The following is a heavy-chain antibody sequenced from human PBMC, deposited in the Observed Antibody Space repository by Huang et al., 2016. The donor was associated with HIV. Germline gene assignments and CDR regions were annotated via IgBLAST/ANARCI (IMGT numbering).Heavy chain of an antibody. D-gene: IGHD1-1*01. CDR2: ISAYNGKT. CDR3: ARDHWYPLQNWFDL. J-gene: IGHJ5*01. Sequence: QVELVQSGAEVQRPGASVRVSCKAAGYIFTKYGINWVRQCPGQGLEWMGWISAYNGKTNYAEKFQGRVTLTRDTSATTAYMELRDVTSADTAVYYCARDHWYPLQNWFDLWGQGTLVTVSS. V-gene: IGHV1-18*01. CDR1: GYIFTKYG.